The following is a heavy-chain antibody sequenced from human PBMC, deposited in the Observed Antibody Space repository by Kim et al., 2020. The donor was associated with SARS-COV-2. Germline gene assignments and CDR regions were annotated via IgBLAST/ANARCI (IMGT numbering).Heavy chain of an antibody. CDR3: AKDSGYGVNWFDS. CDR1: GFSFTIFG. CDR2: INPGGAT. J-gene: IGHJ5*01. D-gene: IGHD3-16*01. V-gene: IGHV3-23*01. Sequence: GGSLRLSCAASGFSFTIFGANWVRQAPGRGLEWVSSINPGGATSYADSARGRFTISRDDSKNTLYLLMNNLGVEDTALYYCAKDSGYGVNWFDSWGQGTLVTVSP.